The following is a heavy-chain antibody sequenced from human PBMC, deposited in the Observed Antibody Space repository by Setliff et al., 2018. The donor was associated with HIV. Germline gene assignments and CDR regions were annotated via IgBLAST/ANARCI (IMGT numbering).Heavy chain of an antibody. CDR3: ARVGATNNWFDP. CDR1: GGTFSSYA. V-gene: IGHV1-69*10. D-gene: IGHD1-26*01. J-gene: IGHJ5*02. CDR2: IIPILGIA. Sequence: GASVKVSCKASGGTFSSYAISWVRQAPGQGLEWMGGIIPILGIANYAQKFQGRVTITADESTSTAYMELSSLRSEDTAVYYCARVGATNNWFDPWGQGTLVTVSS.